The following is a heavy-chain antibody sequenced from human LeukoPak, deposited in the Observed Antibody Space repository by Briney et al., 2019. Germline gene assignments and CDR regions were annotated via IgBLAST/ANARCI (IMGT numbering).Heavy chain of an antibody. D-gene: IGHD3-3*01. V-gene: IGHV1-18*01. CDR1: GYTLTNYG. CDR2: ISAYNGNT. Sequence: ASVKVSCKASGYTLTNYGFIWVRQAPGQGLEWMGWISAYNGNTNYAQKLQGRVTMTTDTSTSTAYMELRSLRSDDTAVYYCARYYDFWGGSRYNWFDPWGQGTLVTVSS. J-gene: IGHJ5*02. CDR3: ARYYDFWGGSRYNWFDP.